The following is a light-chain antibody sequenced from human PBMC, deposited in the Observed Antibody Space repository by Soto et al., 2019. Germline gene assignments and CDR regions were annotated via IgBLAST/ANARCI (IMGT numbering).Light chain of an antibody. V-gene: IGLV2-14*03. CDR3: CSYTSSTTWV. Sequence: QSALTQPASVSGSPGQSITISCTGTSSDVGGYNYVSWYQQHPGKAPKLMLYDVGSRPSGVSNRFSGSKSGNTASLTISGLQAEDEADYYCCSYTSSTTWVFGGGTQLTVL. CDR1: SSDVGGYNY. J-gene: IGLJ3*02. CDR2: DVG.